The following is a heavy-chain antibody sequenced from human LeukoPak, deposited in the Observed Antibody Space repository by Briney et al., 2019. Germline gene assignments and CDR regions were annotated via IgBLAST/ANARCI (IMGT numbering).Heavy chain of an antibody. V-gene: IGHV3-30*18. Sequence: PGRSLRLSCAASGFTFSSYGMHWVRQAPGKGLEWVAVISYDGSNKYYADSVKGRFTISRDNSKNTLYLQMNSLRAEDTAVYYCAKPYCSSTSCYSTWFDPWGQGTLVTVSS. CDR3: AKPYCSSTSCYSTWFDP. J-gene: IGHJ5*02. CDR2: ISYDGSNK. D-gene: IGHD2-2*02. CDR1: GFTFSSYG.